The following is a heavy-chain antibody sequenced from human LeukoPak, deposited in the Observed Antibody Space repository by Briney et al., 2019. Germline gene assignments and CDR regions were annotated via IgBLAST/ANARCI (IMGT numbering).Heavy chain of an antibody. V-gene: IGHV4-59*01. CDR3: ARVGGYDFWSGYWDY. CDR2: IYYSGST. D-gene: IGHD3-3*01. CDR1: GVSISSYY. J-gene: IGHJ4*02. Sequence: SETLSLTCTVSGVSISSYYWSWIRQPPAKGLEWIGYIYYSGSTNYNPSLKSRVTISVDTSKNQFSLKLSSVTAADTAVYYCARVGGYDFWSGYWDYWGQGTLVTVSS.